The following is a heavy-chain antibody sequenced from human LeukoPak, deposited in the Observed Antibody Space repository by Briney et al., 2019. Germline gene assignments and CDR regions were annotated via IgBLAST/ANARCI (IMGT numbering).Heavy chain of an antibody. V-gene: IGHV3-23*01. Sequence: QPGGSLRLSCAASGFTFSSYAMSWVRQAPGNGLEWVSSISGSGDTTYYTDSVRGRFTISRDNSKNTLYLQMDSPRAEDTAAYYCAKDSGDWNYFDYWGQGTQVTVSS. CDR3: AKDSGDWNYFDY. J-gene: IGHJ4*02. CDR2: ISGSGDTT. D-gene: IGHD2-21*02. CDR1: GFTFSSYA.